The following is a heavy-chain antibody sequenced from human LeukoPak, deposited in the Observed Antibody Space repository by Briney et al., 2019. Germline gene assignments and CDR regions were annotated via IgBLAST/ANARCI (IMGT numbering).Heavy chain of an antibody. D-gene: IGHD3-22*01. CDR1: GFNFNSYW. CDR3: ARRSGYYWDAFDV. CDR2: IKQDESEK. Sequence: PGGSLRLSCAVSGFNFNSYWMNWVRQAPGKGLEWVANIKQDESEKNYVDSVKGRFTISGDNANNLLHLQMNNLRADDTAVYYCARRSGYYWDAFDVWGQGTMVTVSS. J-gene: IGHJ3*01. V-gene: IGHV3-7*01.